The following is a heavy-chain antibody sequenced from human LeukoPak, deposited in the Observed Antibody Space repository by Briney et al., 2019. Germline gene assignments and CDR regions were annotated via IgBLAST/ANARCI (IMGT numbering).Heavy chain of an antibody. V-gene: IGHV3-23*01. CDR3: AKAVVIVPTATPFDY. D-gene: IGHD2-2*01. J-gene: IGHJ4*02. Sequence: TGGSLRLSCAASGFTFSSYWMSWVRQAPGKGLEWVSSTSGSGDSTHYADSVKGRFTISRDNSKNTLYLQMNSLRAEDTAVYSCAKAVVIVPTATPFDYWGQGTLVTVSS. CDR1: GFTFSSYW. CDR2: TSGSGDST.